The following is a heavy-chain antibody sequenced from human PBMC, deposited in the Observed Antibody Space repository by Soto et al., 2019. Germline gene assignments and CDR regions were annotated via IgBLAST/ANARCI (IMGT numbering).Heavy chain of an antibody. CDR2: IIPIFGTA. CDR1: GYTFTSYG. V-gene: IGHV1-69*06. CDR3: ARHGSEGWLHLAGGYSYGMDX. J-gene: IGHJ6*02. Sequence: GASVKVSCKASGYTFTSYGISWVRQAPGQGLEWMGGIIPIFGTANYAQKFQGRVTITADKSTSTAYMELSSLRSEDTAMYYCARHGSEGWLHLAGGYSYGMDXRAQGTTVTV. D-gene: IGHD5-12*01.